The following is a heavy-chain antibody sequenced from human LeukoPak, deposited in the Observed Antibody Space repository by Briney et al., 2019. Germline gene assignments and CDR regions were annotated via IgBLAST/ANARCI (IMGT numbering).Heavy chain of an antibody. V-gene: IGHV4-59*08. Sequence: SETLPLTCTVSGGSISSYYWSWIRQPPGRGLEWIGYIYYSGSTNYNPSLKSRVTISVDTSKNQFSLKLSSVTAADTAVYYCARHFPNSNWNDGRAAFDIWGQGTMVTVSS. CDR1: GGSISSYY. CDR3: ARHFPNSNWNDGRAAFDI. CDR2: IYYSGST. D-gene: IGHD1-20*01. J-gene: IGHJ3*02.